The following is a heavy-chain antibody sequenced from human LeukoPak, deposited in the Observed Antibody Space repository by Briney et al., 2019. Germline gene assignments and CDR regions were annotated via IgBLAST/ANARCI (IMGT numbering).Heavy chain of an antibody. D-gene: IGHD1-26*01. CDR1: GFPFSRFE. V-gene: IGHV3-48*03. J-gene: IGHJ4*02. CDR2: ISEGGTTI. CDR3: AGGRQYGGSFAY. Sequence: GGSLILSCAVSGFPFSRFEMAWVRQAPGKGLEWVSYISEGGTTINDADSVKGRFTISRDNAKNSLSLQMNSLRAEHTAVYYCAGGRQYGGSFAYWGQGTLVTVSS.